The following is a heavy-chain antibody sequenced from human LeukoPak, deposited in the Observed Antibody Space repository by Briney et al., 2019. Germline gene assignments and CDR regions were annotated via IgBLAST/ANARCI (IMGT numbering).Heavy chain of an antibody. J-gene: IGHJ4*02. Sequence: GGSLRLSCAASGFTFSSYSMNWVRQAPGKGLEWVSSISSSSSYIYYADSVKGRFTISRDNAKNSLYLQMNSLRAEDTAVYYCAKDDWSGYYLVDYWGQGTLVTVSS. D-gene: IGHD3-3*01. V-gene: IGHV3-21*04. CDR3: AKDDWSGYYLVDY. CDR2: ISSSSSYI. CDR1: GFTFSSYS.